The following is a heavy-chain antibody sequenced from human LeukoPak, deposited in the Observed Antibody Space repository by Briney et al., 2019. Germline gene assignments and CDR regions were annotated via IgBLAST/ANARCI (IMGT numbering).Heavy chain of an antibody. Sequence: SETLSLTCTVSRSSINNNFWPWIRQPPAKGLEWIGYIYSSGSANYNPSIKSRVIISGDTSKNPISLKLTSVTAADTAVYFCARHRDYYDTWGRGTLVTVSS. D-gene: IGHD3-22*01. J-gene: IGHJ4*01. CDR1: RSSINNNF. CDR2: IYSSGSA. CDR3: ARHRDYYDT. V-gene: IGHV4-59*08.